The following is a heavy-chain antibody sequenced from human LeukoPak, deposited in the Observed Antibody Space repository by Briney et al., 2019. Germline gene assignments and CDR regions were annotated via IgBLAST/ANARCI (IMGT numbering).Heavy chain of an antibody. D-gene: IGHD5-12*01. J-gene: IGHJ4*02. CDR3: ARGKSGYDYGLDH. CDR1: GGTFSSHA. Sequence: SVKVSCKASGGTFSSHAISWVRQAPGQGLERVGGLIPVFGTTNYAEKFQGRVTITTDESTRTSYMELRSLKSDDTAVYYCARGKSGYDYGLDHWGQGILVIVSS. CDR2: LIPVFGTT. V-gene: IGHV1-69*05.